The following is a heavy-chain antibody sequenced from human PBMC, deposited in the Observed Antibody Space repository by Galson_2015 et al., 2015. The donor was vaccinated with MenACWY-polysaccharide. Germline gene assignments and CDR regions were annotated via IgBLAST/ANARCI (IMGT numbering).Heavy chain of an antibody. CDR3: ARVLGAARPRFDY. Sequence: LSLTCTVSGDSISSSSSFWGWLRQPPGRGLEWIGSISSSGSTYYNPSLKSRVTISVDTSENQFSLKLNSVTAADTAVYYCARVLGAARPRFDYWGQGTLVTAS. CDR2: ISSSGST. V-gene: IGHV4-39*07. D-gene: IGHD6-6*01. CDR1: GDSISSSSSF. J-gene: IGHJ4*02.